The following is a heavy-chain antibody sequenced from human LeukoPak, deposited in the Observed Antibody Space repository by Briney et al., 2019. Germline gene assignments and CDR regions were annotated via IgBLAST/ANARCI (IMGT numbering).Heavy chain of an antibody. J-gene: IGHJ4*02. CDR3: ARRLVVGNSGYYFDY. CDR2: INYSGNT. CDR1: GGSISSSSYY. V-gene: IGHV4-39*01. D-gene: IGHD1-26*01. Sequence: PSETLSLTCTVSGGSISSSSYYWGWIRQPPGKGLEWIGSINYSGNTYYNPPRKSRVIISVDTSKNQFSLKLTSVTAADMAVYYCARRLVVGNSGYYFDYWGQGTLVTVSS.